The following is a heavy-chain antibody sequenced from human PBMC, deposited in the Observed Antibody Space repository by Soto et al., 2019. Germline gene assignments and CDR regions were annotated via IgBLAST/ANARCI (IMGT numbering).Heavy chain of an antibody. Sequence: ASVKVSCKASGYTFTIYGISWVRQAPGQGLEWMGWISAYNGNTNYAQKLQGRVTMTTDTSTSTAYMELRSLRSDDTAVYYCARDSRIVVVTATNDYWGQGTLVTVS. J-gene: IGHJ4*02. V-gene: IGHV1-18*01. CDR1: GYTFTIYG. D-gene: IGHD2-21*02. CDR3: ARDSRIVVVTATNDY. CDR2: ISAYNGNT.